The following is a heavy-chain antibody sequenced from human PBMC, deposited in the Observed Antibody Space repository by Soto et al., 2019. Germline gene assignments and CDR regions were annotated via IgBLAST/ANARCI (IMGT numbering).Heavy chain of an antibody. CDR3: ARSVFP. CDR2: IYYSGST. V-gene: IGHV4-39*07. Sequence: PSETLSLTCTVSGGSISSSSYYWGWIRQPPGKGLEWIGSIYYSGSTYYNPSLKSRVTISVGTSKNHFSLRLSSVAAADTAVYYCARSVFPWGQGTLVTVSS. CDR1: GGSISSSSYY. J-gene: IGHJ5*02.